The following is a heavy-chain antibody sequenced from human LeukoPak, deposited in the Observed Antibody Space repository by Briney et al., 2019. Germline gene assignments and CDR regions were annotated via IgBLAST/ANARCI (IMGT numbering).Heavy chain of an antibody. J-gene: IGHJ4*02. D-gene: IGHD3-22*01. V-gene: IGHV3-48*01. CDR1: GFTFSSYS. CDR2: ISSSSTI. Sequence: PGGSLRLSCAASGFTFSSYSMNWVRQAPGKGLEWVSYISSSSTIYYADSVKGRFTIPRDNAKNSLFLQMNSLRAEDTAVYYCARETDSSGYRVDYWGQGTLVTVSS. CDR3: ARETDSSGYRVDY.